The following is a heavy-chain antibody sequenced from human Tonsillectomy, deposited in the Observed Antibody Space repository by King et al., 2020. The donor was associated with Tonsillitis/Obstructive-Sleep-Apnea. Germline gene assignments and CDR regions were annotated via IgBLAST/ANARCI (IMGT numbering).Heavy chain of an antibody. CDR2: IYSGGST. J-gene: IGHJ4*02. CDR3: ARVTTIFGSIILYYFDY. CDR1: GFTVSSNY. D-gene: IGHD3-3*01. Sequence: VQLVESGGGLIQPGGSLRLSCAASGFTVSSNYMSWVRQAPGKGLEWVSVIYSGGSTYYADSVKGRFTISKDNSKNTLYLQMNSLRAEDTAVYYCARVTTIFGSIILYYFDYWGQGTLVTVSS. V-gene: IGHV3-53*01.